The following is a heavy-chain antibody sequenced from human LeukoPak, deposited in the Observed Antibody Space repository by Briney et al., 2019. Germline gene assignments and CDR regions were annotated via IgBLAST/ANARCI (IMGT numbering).Heavy chain of an antibody. Sequence: SVKVSCKASGGTFSSYAISWVRQAPGQGLEWMGRIIPILGIANYAQKFQGRVTITADKSTSTAYMELSSLRSEDTAVYYCARVPGSGVPGYWGQGTLVTVSS. D-gene: IGHD5-12*01. CDR2: IIPILGIA. CDR3: ARVPGSGVPGY. J-gene: IGHJ4*02. CDR1: GGTFSSYA. V-gene: IGHV1-69*04.